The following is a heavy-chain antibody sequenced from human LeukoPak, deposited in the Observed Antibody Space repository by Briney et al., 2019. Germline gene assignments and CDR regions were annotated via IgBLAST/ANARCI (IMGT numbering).Heavy chain of an antibody. J-gene: IGHJ4*02. CDR3: ARVGGDFDY. CDR2: IYYSGST. V-gene: IGHV4-59*12. Sequence: SETLSLTCTVSGGSISTYYWSWIRQPPGKGLEWIGSIYYSGSTYYNPSLKSRVTISVDTSKNQFSLKLSSVTAADTAVYYCARVGGDFDYWGQGTLVTVSS. CDR1: GGSISTYY. D-gene: IGHD2-21*01.